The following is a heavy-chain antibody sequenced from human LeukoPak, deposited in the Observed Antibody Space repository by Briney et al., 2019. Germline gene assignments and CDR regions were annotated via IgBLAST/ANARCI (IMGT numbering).Heavy chain of an antibody. CDR1: GGSISSYY. D-gene: IGHD4-17*01. CDR2: IYYSGST. J-gene: IGHJ4*02. CDR3: AREGTVTTFDY. Sequence: PSETLSLTCTVSGGSISSYYWSWIRQPPGKGLEWIGSIYYSGSTCYNPSLKSRVTISVDTSKNQFSLKLSSVTAADTAVYYCAREGTVTTFDYWGQGTLVTVSS. V-gene: IGHV4-59*05.